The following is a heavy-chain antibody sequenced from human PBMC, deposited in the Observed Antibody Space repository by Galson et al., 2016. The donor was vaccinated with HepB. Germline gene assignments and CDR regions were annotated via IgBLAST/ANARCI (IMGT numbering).Heavy chain of an antibody. J-gene: IGHJ5*02. CDR1: GFMFSGYW. CDR2: INKDGSGT. Sequence: SLRLSCAASGFMFSGYWMNWVRQAPGKGLEWVATINKDGSGTYYVDSVKGRFTISRDNTKNSLHLQMNRLRAEDTAVYYCASDIVVEPAAWGQGTLVTVPS. V-gene: IGHV3-7*03. D-gene: IGHD2-2*01. CDR3: ASDIVVEPAA.